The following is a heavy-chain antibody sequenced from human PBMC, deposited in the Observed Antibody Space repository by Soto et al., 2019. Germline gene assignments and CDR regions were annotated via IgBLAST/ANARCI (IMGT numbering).Heavy chain of an antibody. D-gene: IGHD1-26*01. J-gene: IGHJ5*02. V-gene: IGHV3-30*03. CDR3: ARDLPDNSLP. Sequence: GGSLRLSCAASGFSFSSYGMHWVRQAPGKGLEWVAVISNDGSNIYCADSVKGRFTISRDNSKNTLYLQMNSLRAEDTAVYYCARDLPDNSLPWGQGTLVTVSS. CDR2: ISNDGSNI. CDR1: GFSFSSYG.